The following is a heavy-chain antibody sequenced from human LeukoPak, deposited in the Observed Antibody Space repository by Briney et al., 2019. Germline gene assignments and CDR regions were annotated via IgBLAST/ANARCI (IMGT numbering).Heavy chain of an antibody. CDR1: GGSISSYY. J-gene: IGHJ6*03. D-gene: IGHD4-17*01. Sequence: SETLSLTCTVSGGSISSYYWSWIRQPPGKGLEWIGHIYYSGSTNYNPSLKSRVTISVDTSKNQFSLKLSSVTAADTAAYYCARDITVTTSLGYYYYYMDVWGKGTTVTVSS. CDR2: IYYSGST. CDR3: ARDITVTTSLGYYYYYMDV. V-gene: IGHV4-59*01.